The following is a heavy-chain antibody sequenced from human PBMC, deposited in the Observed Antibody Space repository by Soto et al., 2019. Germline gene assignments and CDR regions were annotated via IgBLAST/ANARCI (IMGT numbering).Heavy chain of an antibody. CDR2: ISGSGGST. V-gene: IGHV3-23*01. Sequence: GGSLRLSCAASGFTFSSYAMSWVRQAPGKGLEWVSAISGSGGSTYYADSVKGRFTISRDNSKNTLYLQMNSLRAEDTAVYYCAKTYYSPGGTTVTTWGHFDYWGQGTLVTVSS. D-gene: IGHD4-17*01. J-gene: IGHJ4*02. CDR3: AKTYYSPGGTTVTTWGHFDY. CDR1: GFTFSSYA.